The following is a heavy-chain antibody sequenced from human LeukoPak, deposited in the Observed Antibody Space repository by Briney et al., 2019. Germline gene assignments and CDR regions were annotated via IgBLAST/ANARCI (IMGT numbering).Heavy chain of an antibody. J-gene: IGHJ4*02. CDR1: GFTFSSYA. CDR2: ISDTGGRT. CDR3: AKGTMYYDILDY. D-gene: IGHD3-9*01. V-gene: IGHV3-23*01. Sequence: GGSLRLSCAASGFTFSSYAVSWVRQAPGRGLECVSTISDTGGRTYYADSVKGRFIISRDNSKNTLYLQMNSLRAEDTAIYYCAKGTMYYDILDYWGQGTLDTVSS.